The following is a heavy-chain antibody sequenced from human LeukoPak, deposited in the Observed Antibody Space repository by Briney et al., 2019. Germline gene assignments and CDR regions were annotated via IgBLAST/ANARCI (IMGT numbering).Heavy chain of an antibody. V-gene: IGHV5-51*01. J-gene: IGHJ4*02. Sequence: GASLKISCKGSGYSITIYWIALVRQMPGKGLEWMGIIYPGDSDTTYSPSFQGQVTISADKSISTAYLQWSSLKASDTAMYYCARQNSGYVNWGQGTLVTVSS. CDR1: GYSITIYW. CDR3: ARQNSGYVN. D-gene: IGHD5-12*01. CDR2: IYPGDSDT.